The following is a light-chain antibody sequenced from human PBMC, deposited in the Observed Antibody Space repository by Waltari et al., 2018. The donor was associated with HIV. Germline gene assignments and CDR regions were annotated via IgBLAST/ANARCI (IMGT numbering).Light chain of an antibody. V-gene: IGKV1-5*03. CDR1: QSISSW. CDR2: KAS. J-gene: IGKJ3*01. CDR3: QQYNSYPFT. Sequence: DIQMTQSPSTLSASVGARVTITCRASQSISSWLAWYQQKPGKATKLLIYKASSLESGVPSRFSGSESRTEFTLTVSSLQPDDFATYYCQQYNSYPFTFGPGTKVDIK.